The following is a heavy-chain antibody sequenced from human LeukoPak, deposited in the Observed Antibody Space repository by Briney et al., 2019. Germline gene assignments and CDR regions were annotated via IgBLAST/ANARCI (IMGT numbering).Heavy chain of an antibody. CDR3: AKDVVFGGSSGVRYFDY. CDR2: IRYDRSDK. V-gene: IGHV3-30*02. CDR1: GFTFSSYG. Sequence: GGSLRLSCAAPGFTFSSYGMHWVRQAPGKGLEWVAFIRYDRSDKYYADSVKGRFTIFRDNSKNTLYLQMNSLRDEDTAVYYCAKDVVFGGSSGVRYFDYWGQGTLVTVSS. J-gene: IGHJ4*02. D-gene: IGHD3-22*01.